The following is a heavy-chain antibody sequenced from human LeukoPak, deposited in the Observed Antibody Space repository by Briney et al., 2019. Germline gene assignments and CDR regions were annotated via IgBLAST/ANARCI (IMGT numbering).Heavy chain of an antibody. J-gene: IGHJ4*02. Sequence: GGSLILSCASSGFTFSSYAMSWVRQPPGKGLEWVSAISGSGGSTYYADSVKGRFTISRDTSKNTLYLQMNTLRAEDTAVYYCVLVDTAMVTGDYWGQGTLVTVSS. V-gene: IGHV3-23*01. D-gene: IGHD5-18*01. CDR1: GFTFSSYA. CDR2: ISGSGGST. CDR3: VLVDTAMVTGDY.